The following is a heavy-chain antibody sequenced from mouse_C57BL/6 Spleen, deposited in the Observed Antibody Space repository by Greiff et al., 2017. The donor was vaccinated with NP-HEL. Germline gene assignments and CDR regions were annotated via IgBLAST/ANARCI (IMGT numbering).Heavy chain of an antibody. CDR2: IHPNSGST. D-gene: IGHD3-2*02. CDR3: ARFLDSSGPDY. Sequence: QVQLQQPGAELVKPGASVKLSCKASGYTFTSYWMHWVKQRPGQGLEWIGMIHPNSGSTNYNEKFKSKATLTVDKSSSTAYMQLSSLTSEDSAVYYCARFLDSSGPDYWGQGTTLTVSS. J-gene: IGHJ2*01. CDR1: GYTFTSYW. V-gene: IGHV1-64*01.